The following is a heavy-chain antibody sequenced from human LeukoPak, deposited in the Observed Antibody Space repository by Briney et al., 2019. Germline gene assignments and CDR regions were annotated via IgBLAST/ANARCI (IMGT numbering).Heavy chain of an antibody. CDR2: INPSGGST. J-gene: IGHJ4*02. D-gene: IGHD2-2*01. V-gene: IGHV1-46*03. CDR3: ARTYCSSTSCYPFDY. Sequence: ASVKVSCKASGYTFTSYYMHWVRQAPGQGFEWMGIINPSGGSTSYAQKFQGRVTMTRDTSTSTVYMELSSLRSEDTAVYYCARTYCSSTSCYPFDYWGQGTLVTVSS. CDR1: GYTFTSYY.